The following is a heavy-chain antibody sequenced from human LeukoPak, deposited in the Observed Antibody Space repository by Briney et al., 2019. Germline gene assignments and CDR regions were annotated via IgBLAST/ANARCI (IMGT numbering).Heavy chain of an antibody. CDR3: ANGENDGFGGY. CDR2: ISSRSGDI. V-gene: IGHV3-21*01. CDR1: GFTFSSYS. J-gene: IGHJ4*02. D-gene: IGHD3-16*01. Sequence: PGGSLRLSCAASGFTFSSYSMNWVRQAPGKGLEWVSSISSRSGDIYYADSVKGRFTISRDNAKNSLYLQMNSLRAEDTAVYYCANGENDGFGGYWGQGTPVTVSS.